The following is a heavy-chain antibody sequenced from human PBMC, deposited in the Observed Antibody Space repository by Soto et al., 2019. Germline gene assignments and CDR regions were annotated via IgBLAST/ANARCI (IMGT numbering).Heavy chain of an antibody. CDR3: ARHELRFLEWLLTIFDY. D-gene: IGHD3-3*01. CDR2: IYYSGST. J-gene: IGHJ4*02. CDR1: GGSISSSSYY. V-gene: IGHV4-39*01. Sequence: SETLSLTCTVSGGSISSSSYYWGWIRQPPGKGLEWIGSIYYSGSTYYNPSLKSRVTISVDTSKNQFSLKLSSVTAADTAVYYCARHELRFLEWLLTIFDYWGQGTLVTVSS.